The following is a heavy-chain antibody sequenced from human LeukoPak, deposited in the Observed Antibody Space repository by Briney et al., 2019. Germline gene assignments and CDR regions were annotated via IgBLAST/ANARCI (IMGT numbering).Heavy chain of an antibody. Sequence: PSETLSLTCTVSGGSISSYYWSWIRQPPGKGLEWIGYIYYSGSTNYNPSLKSRVTISVDTSKNQFSLKLSSVTAADTAVYYCARDHSHQRRFDYWGQGTLVTVSS. CDR2: IYYSGST. CDR1: GGSISSYY. V-gene: IGHV4-59*01. D-gene: IGHD2-15*01. CDR3: ARDHSHQRRFDY. J-gene: IGHJ4*02.